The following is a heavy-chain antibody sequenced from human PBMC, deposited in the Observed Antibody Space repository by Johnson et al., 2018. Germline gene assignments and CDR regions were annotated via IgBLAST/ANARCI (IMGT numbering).Heavy chain of an antibody. D-gene: IGHD3-22*01. Sequence: QVQLVQSGAEVKKPGSSVKVSCKASGGTFSSYAISWVRQAPGQGLEWMGGIIPIFGTANYAQKFQGRVTSTAGESTGTAYMGLSRLRSEDTAVDYCAGTCCSVSSGYPAYFRHWGQGSLVTVSA. CDR3: AGTCCSVSSGYPAYFRH. CDR1: GGTFSSYA. J-gene: IGHJ1*01. V-gene: IGHV1-69*12. CDR2: IIPIFGTA.